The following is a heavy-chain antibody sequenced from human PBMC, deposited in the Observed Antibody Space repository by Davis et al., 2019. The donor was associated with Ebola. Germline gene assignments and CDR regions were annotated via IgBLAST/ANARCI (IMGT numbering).Heavy chain of an antibody. CDR2: MNPNSGNT. D-gene: IGHD3-22*01. J-gene: IGHJ6*02. CDR3: ARVRITMIVPSPYGMDV. Sequence: ASVKVSCKASGYTFTSYDINWVRQATGQGLEWMGWMNPNSGNTGYAQKFQGRITMTRNTSISTAYMEVSRLRSDDTAVYYCARVRITMIVPSPYGMDVWGQGTTVTVSS. V-gene: IGHV1-8*01. CDR1: GYTFTSYD.